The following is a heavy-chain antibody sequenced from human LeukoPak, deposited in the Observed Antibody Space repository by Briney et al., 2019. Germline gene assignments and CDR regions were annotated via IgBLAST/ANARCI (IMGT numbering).Heavy chain of an antibody. CDR1: GFTFSSYW. CDR2: VNSDGSST. CDR3: VREWRESGSPGSFDY. D-gene: IGHD1-26*01. V-gene: IGHV3-74*01. J-gene: IGHJ4*02. Sequence: PGGSLRLSCAASGFTFSSYWMHWVRHAPGKGLIWVSRVNSDGSSTNYADSVKGRFTISRDNAKNTLYLQMNSLRDEDTAVYYCVREWRESGSPGSFDYWGQGALVTVSS.